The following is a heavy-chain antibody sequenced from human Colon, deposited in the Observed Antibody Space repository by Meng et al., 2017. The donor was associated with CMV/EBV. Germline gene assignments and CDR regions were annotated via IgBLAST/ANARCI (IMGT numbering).Heavy chain of an antibody. CDR1: GGSISSSSYY. CDR3: ARGGELLLRPFDY. V-gene: IGHV4-39*01. Sequence: SETLSLTCTVSGGSISSSSYYWGWIRQPPGKGLEWIGSIYYSGSTYYNPSLKSRVTISVDTSKNQFSLKPSSVTAADTAVYYCARGGELLLRPFDYWGQGTLVTVSS. CDR2: IYYSGST. J-gene: IGHJ4*02. D-gene: IGHD1-26*01.